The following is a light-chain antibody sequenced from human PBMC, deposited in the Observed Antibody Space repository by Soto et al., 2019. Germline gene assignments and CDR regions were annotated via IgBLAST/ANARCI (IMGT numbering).Light chain of an antibody. J-gene: IGKJ1*01. V-gene: IGKV1-27*01. Sequence: DIQMTQSPSYLSASVGDRVTIACRASQGIANYLVWYQQKPGKVPRLLIYAASTLQSGVPSRFSGRGSGTDFTLTISSLQSEDVATYYCQKYNGAQWTFDQGTKVEIK. CDR3: QKYNGAQWT. CDR2: AAS. CDR1: QGIANY.